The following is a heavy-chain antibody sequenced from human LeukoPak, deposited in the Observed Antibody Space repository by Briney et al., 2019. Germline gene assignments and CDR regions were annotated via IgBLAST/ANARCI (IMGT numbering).Heavy chain of an antibody. CDR3: ARGTVTTNYYYYMDA. J-gene: IGHJ6*03. V-gene: IGHV1-24*01. D-gene: IGHD4-17*01. CDR1: GYTLTELF. Sequence: ASVKVSCKVSGYTLTELFINWVRQTPGKGLEWMGGFDPEDGEIIYAQKFQGRVTITRNTSISTAYMELSSLRSEDTAVYYCARGTVTTNYYYYMDAWGKGTTVTVSS. CDR2: FDPEDGEI.